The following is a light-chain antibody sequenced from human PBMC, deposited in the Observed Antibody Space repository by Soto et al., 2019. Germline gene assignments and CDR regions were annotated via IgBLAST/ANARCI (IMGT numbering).Light chain of an antibody. V-gene: IGLV3-1*01. J-gene: IGLJ1*01. CDR3: QAWDSSYV. CDR2: QDT. CDR1: KLGNKY. Sequence: SYELTQPPSVSVSPGQTATITCSGDKLGNKYTSWYQQKPGQSPVLIIYQDTRRPSGIPERFSGSNSGTTATLTISGTQAMDEAVYYCQAWDSSYVFGTGTKVTVL.